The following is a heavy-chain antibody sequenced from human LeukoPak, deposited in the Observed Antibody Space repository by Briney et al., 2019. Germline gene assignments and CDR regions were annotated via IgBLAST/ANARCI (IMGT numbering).Heavy chain of an antibody. CDR2: IYPSDSDT. J-gene: IGHJ3*01. D-gene: IGHD4-17*01. Sequence: GESLKISCNGSGYSFSTYWIGWVRQMPGKGLEWMGIIYPSDSDTKYSPSFQGQVTISADKSISTVYLQWSGLKASDTAMYYCARQGTTVASLDAFDVWGQGTMFTVSS. V-gene: IGHV5-51*01. CDR1: GYSFSTYW. CDR3: ARQGTTVASLDAFDV.